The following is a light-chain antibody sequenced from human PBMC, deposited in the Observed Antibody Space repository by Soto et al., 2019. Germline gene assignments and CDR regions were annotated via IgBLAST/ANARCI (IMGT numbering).Light chain of an antibody. CDR1: SSNIGNNA. V-gene: IGLV1-36*01. J-gene: IGLJ2*01. CDR3: AAWDDSLNGPL. CDR2: YDD. Sequence: QSLLTQPPSVSEAPRQRVTISCSGSSSNIGNNAVNWYQQLPGKAPKLLIYYDDLLPSGVSDRFSASKSGTSASLAISGLQSEDEADYYCAAWDDSLNGPLFGGGTKLNVL.